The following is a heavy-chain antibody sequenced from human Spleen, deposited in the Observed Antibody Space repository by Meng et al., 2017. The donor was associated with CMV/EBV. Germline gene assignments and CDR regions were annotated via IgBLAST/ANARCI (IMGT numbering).Heavy chain of an antibody. J-gene: IGHJ4*02. Sequence: CAGSGFPVSSHYMSWVRQAPGRGLEWVSVIYSGGSTYYADSVKGRFTISRDNSKNTLHLQMNSLRAEDTAVYYCARGIAAAGTDDDYWGQGTLVTVSS. V-gene: IGHV3-66*02. CDR3: ARGIAAAGTDDDY. D-gene: IGHD6-13*01. CDR2: IYSGGST. CDR1: GFPVSSHY.